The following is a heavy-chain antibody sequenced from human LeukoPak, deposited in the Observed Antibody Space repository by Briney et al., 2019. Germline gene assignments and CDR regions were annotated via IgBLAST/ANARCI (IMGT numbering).Heavy chain of an antibody. CDR1: GGSFSGYY. CDR2: INHSGST. V-gene: IGHV4-34*01. CDR3: ARKMVRGVLYYYYYYMDV. D-gene: IGHD3-10*01. J-gene: IGHJ6*03. Sequence: PSETLSLTCAVYGGSFSGYYWSWIRQPPGKGLEWIGEINHSGSTNYNPSLKSRVTISVDTSKNQFSLKLSSVTAADTAVYYCARKMVRGVLYYYYYYMDVWGKGTTVTVSS.